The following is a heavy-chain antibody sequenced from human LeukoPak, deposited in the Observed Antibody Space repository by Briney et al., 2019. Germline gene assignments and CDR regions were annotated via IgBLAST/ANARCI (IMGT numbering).Heavy chain of an antibody. Sequence: GGSLRLSCAASGFTFSSYAMNWVRQAPGKGLEWVSSISDTDDSTYDADSVKGRFSISRDNSKNTLYLQMNSLRAEDTAIYYCAKGPIPCSSTSCPRSAFDIWGQGTTVTVSS. D-gene: IGHD2-2*01. CDR2: ISDTDDST. J-gene: IGHJ3*02. CDR1: GFTFSSYA. CDR3: AKGPIPCSSTSCPRSAFDI. V-gene: IGHV3-23*01.